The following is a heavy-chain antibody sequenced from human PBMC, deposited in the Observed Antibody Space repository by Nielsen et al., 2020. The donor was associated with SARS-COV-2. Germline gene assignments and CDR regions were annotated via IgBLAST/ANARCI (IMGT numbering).Heavy chain of an antibody. CDR3: ARGRSPTRTDAFDI. V-gene: IGHV1-3*01. Sequence: ASVKVSCKASGYIFTRYAMHWVRQAPGQRLEWMGWINAGNGNTKYSQKFQGRVTITADESTSTAYMELSSLRSEDTAVYYCARGRSPTRTDAFDIWGQGTMVTVSS. CDR1: GYIFTRYA. CDR2: INAGNGNT. D-gene: IGHD6-13*01. J-gene: IGHJ3*02.